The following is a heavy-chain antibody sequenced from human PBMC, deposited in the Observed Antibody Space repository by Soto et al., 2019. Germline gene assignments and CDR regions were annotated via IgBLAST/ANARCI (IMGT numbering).Heavy chain of an antibody. V-gene: IGHV1-2*02. Sequence: QVQLVQSGAEVKKPGASVKVSCKASGYTFTGYYMHWVRQAPGQGLEWMGWINPNSGGTNYAQKFQGRVTMTRDTSISTAYMELSRLRSDDTAVYYCAGGQEDGSGRGAFDIWGQGTMVTVSS. D-gene: IGHD3-10*01. CDR2: INPNSGGT. J-gene: IGHJ3*02. CDR3: AGGQEDGSGRGAFDI. CDR1: GYTFTGYY.